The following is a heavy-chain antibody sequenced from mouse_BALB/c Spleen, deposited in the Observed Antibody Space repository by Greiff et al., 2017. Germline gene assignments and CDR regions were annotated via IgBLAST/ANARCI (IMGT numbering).Heavy chain of an antibody. D-gene: IGHD1-1*02. CDR2: INPSTGYT. J-gene: IGHJ1*01. CDR3: ARYGGYWYFDV. Sequence: VQLQQSGAELAKPGASVKMSCKASGYTFTSYWIHWVKQRPGQGLEWIGYINPSTGYTEYNQKFKDKATLTADKSSSTAYMQLSSLTSEDSAVYYCARYGGYWYFDVWGAGTTVTVSA. V-gene: IGHV1-7*01. CDR1: GYTFTSYW.